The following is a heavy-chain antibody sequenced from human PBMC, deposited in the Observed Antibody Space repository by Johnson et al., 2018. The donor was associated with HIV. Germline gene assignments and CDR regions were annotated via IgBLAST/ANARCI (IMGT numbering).Heavy chain of an antibody. D-gene: IGHD3-3*01. CDR1: GFTFSSYD. J-gene: IGHJ3*02. CDR3: ARDRVPDAFDI. V-gene: IGHV3-13*01. CDR2: IGTAGDT. Sequence: VHLVESGGGLVQPGGSLRLSCAASGFTFSSYDMHWVRQATGKGLEWVSAIGTAGDTYYPGSVKGRFTISRENAKNTLYLQMNSLRAEDTAVYYCARDRVPDAFDIWGQGTMVTVSS.